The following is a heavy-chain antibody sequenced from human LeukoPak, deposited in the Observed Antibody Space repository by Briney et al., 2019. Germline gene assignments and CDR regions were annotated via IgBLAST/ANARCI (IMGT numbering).Heavy chain of an antibody. V-gene: IGHV3-30*03. CDR3: ARGGSTDAFDI. D-gene: IGHD3-16*01. J-gene: IGHJ3*02. CDR1: GFTFGTFG. CDR2: VSNDGNDE. Sequence: GGSLRLSCAAFGFTFGTFGMHWVRQAPGKGLEWVAVVSNDGNDEYYADSVKGRFTISRDNSKNTLYLQMNSLRAEDTAVYYCARGGSTDAFDIWGQGTMVTVSS.